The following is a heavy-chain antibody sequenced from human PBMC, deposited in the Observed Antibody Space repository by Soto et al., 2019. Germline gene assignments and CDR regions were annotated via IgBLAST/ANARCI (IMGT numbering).Heavy chain of an antibody. D-gene: IGHD2-2*03. V-gene: IGHV3-23*01. Sequence: HPVGSLRLSCTASGFTLSSYAMAWVRQATGKGLEWVSASGSGGRTYYADSAKGRFIVSRDNSRSTVFLQMNSLRVGDTAMYYCARAVGSTLYWGQGTLVTVSS. CDR3: ARAVGSTLY. CDR2: SGSGGRT. CDR1: GFTLSSYA. J-gene: IGHJ4*02.